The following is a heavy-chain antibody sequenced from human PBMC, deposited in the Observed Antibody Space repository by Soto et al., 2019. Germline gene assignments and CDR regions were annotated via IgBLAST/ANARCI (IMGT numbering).Heavy chain of an antibody. D-gene: IGHD3-22*01. CDR3: ARGNFVPYYYDNSGYWYYFGY. CDR2: MNPNSGHT. Sequence: ASVKVSCKASGYTFTSYDNNWVRQATVQGLEWMGWMNPNSGHTGYAQKFQGRVTMTRNTSISTAYMELSSLRSEDTAVHYCARGNFVPYYYDNSGYWYYFGYWGQGALVTVAS. V-gene: IGHV1-8*01. CDR1: GYTFTSYD. J-gene: IGHJ4*02.